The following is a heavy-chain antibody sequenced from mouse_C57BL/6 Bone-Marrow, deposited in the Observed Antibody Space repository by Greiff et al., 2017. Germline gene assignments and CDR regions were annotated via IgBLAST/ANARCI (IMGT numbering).Heavy chain of an antibody. CDR2: IHPSDSGT. CDR1: GYTFTSYW. J-gene: IGHJ3*01. V-gene: IGHV1-74*01. CDR3: AYYYGSSYGFAY. D-gene: IGHD1-1*01. Sequence: QVQLKQPGAELVKPGASVKVSCKASGYTFTSYWMHWVKQRPGQGLEWIGRIHPSDSGTNYNQKFKGKATLTVDKSSSTAYMQLSSLTSEDSAVYYCAYYYGSSYGFAYWGQGTLVTVSA.